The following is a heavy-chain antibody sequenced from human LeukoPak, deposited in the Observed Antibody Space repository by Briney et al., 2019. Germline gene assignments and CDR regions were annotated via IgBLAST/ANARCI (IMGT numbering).Heavy chain of an antibody. V-gene: IGHV3-23*01. CDR3: AKRFLEWLLSPDWFDP. J-gene: IGHJ5*02. Sequence: GSLRLSCAASGFTFSNYAMTWVRQAPGKGLEWVSTIIGSGGSTYYADSVKGRFTISRDNSKNTLYLQMNSLRAEDTAVYYCAKRFLEWLLSPDWFDPWGQGTLVTVSS. CDR1: GFTFSNYA. D-gene: IGHD3-3*01. CDR2: IIGSGGST.